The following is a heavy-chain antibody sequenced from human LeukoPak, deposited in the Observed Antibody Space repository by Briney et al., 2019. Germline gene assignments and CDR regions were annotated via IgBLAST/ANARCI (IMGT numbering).Heavy chain of an antibody. CDR1: GFTFSSHA. D-gene: IGHD3-10*01. J-gene: IGHJ6*02. CDR2: ISYDGSNK. CDR3: ARDLYYYGSGSFGKYYYYGMDV. V-gene: IGHV3-30-3*01. Sequence: QPGRSLRLSCAASGFTFSSHAMHWVRQAPGKGLEWVAVISYDGSNKYYADSVKGRFTISRDNSKNTLYLQMNSLRAEDTAVYYCARDLYYYGSGSFGKYYYYGMDVWGQGTTVTVSS.